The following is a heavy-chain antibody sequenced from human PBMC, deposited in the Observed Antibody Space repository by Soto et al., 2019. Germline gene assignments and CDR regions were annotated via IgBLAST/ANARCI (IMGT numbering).Heavy chain of an antibody. CDR3: ARDFWVRGVMDVDGMDV. CDR1: GFTFSRYG. V-gene: IGHV3-33*01. J-gene: IGHJ6*02. Sequence: QVQLVESWGGVVQPGRSLILSCAASGFTFSRYGMHWVRQAPGKWLGWAAVIWYDWSNKYYADSVKGRFTIDRDNSKNKMYRKMNSMRADDTGVYYCARDFWVRGVMDVDGMDVWGQGTTVTVSS. D-gene: IGHD3-10*01. CDR2: IWYDWSNK.